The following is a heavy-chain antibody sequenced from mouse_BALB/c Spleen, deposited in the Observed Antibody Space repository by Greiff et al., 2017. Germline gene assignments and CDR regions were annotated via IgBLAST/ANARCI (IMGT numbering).Heavy chain of an antibody. CDR3: TRVTTVVDDWYFDV. D-gene: IGHD1-1*01. CDR1: GFTFSSYT. CDR2: ISSGGSYT. J-gene: IGHJ1*01. Sequence: DVMLVESGGGLVKPGGSLKLSCAASGFTFSSYTMSWVRQTPEKRLEWVATISSGGSYTYYPDSVKGRFTISRDNAKNTLYLQMSSLKSEDTAMYYCTRVTTVVDDWYFDVWGAGTTVTVSS. V-gene: IGHV5-6-4*01.